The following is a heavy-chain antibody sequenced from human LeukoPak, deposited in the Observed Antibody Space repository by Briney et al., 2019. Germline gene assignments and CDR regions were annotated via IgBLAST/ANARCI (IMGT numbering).Heavy chain of an antibody. V-gene: IGHV4-59*01. D-gene: IGHD3-22*01. CDR2: IYYSGST. CDR1: GGSFSGYY. J-gene: IGHJ4*02. Sequence: SETLSLTCAVYGGSFSGYYWSWIRQPPGKGLEWIGYIYYSGSTNYNPSLKSRVTISVDTSKNQFSLKLSSVTAADTAVYYCARGGGYYDSSGYYYVDYWGQGTLVTVSS. CDR3: ARGGGYYDSSGYYYVDY.